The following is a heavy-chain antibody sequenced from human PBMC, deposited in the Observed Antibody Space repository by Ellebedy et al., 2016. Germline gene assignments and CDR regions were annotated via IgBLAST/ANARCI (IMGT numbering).Heavy chain of an antibody. V-gene: IGHV3-23*01. Sequence: GESLKISXAASGFTFSSYAMNWVRQAPGKGLEWVSVISSGGSTYYADSVKGRLTISRDNSKNTLYLQMNTLRVDDTAVYYCAKDLVGKGFDYWGQGTLVTVSS. CDR2: ISSGGST. J-gene: IGHJ4*02. D-gene: IGHD1-1*01. CDR3: AKDLVGKGFDY. CDR1: GFTFSSYA.